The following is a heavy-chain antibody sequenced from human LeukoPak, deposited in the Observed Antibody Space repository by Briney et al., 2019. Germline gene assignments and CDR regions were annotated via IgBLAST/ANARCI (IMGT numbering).Heavy chain of an antibody. V-gene: IGHV1-69*04. J-gene: IGHJ4*02. Sequence: SVMRLCSAAGGTCRSYTISRVLQPPGQGVVWMGTVITIFGIANYAQKIQGTVTITADKSTSTAYMELSSLRSEDTAVYYCARDSLMRYNWKYVAECDYWGQGTLVTVSS. CDR2: VITIFGIA. CDR1: GGTCRSYT. CDR3: ARDSLMRYNWKYVAECDY. D-gene: IGHD1-7*01.